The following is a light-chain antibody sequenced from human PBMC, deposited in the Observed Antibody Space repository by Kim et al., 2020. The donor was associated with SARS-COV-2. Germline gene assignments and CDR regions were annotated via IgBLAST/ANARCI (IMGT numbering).Light chain of an antibody. J-gene: IGKJ4*01. CDR2: GAS. CDR3: QQYGRSPLT. CDR1: QSVISSY. Sequence: SPGESAALSCRASQSVISSYLAWYQKKSGQAPRLLIYGASSRATGTPDRFSGSGSGTDFTLTISRLEPEDFAVYYCQQYGRSPLTFGGGTKVDIK. V-gene: IGKV3-20*01.